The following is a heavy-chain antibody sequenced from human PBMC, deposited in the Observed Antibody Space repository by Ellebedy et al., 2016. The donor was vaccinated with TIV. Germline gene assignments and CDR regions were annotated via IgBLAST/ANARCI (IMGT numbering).Heavy chain of an antibody. D-gene: IGHD6-13*01. CDR1: GYTFTGYY. CDR2: INPNSGVT. V-gene: IGHV1-2*04. CDR3: VRENTGAAADSAEYFQH. J-gene: IGHJ1*01. Sequence: AASVKVSCKASGYTFTGYYLHWVRQAPGQGLEWMGWINPNSGVTNYAQKFQDWVTMTRDTSISTIYMELSRLRSDDTAIYYCVRENTGAAADSAEYFQHWGQGTLVTVSS.